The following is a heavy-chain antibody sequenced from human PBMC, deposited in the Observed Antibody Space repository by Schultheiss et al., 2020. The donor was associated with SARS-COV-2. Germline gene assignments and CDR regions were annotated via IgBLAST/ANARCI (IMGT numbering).Heavy chain of an antibody. Sequence: GGSLRLSCAASGFTFSSYGMHWVRQAPGKGLEWVAVIWYDGSNKYYADSVKGRFTISRDNSKNTLYLQMNSLRAEDTAVYYCARVQYSSGDDAFDIWGQGTMVTVSS. D-gene: IGHD6-19*01. CDR1: GFTFSSYG. CDR3: ARVQYSSGDDAFDI. J-gene: IGHJ3*02. CDR2: IWYDGSNK. V-gene: IGHV3-33*01.